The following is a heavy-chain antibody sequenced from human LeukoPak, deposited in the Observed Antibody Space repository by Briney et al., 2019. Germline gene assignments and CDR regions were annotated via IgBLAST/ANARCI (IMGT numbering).Heavy chain of an antibody. CDR3: ARVSSSSLYYYYYYGMDV. CDR1: GFTFSSYA. V-gene: IGHV3-7*01. D-gene: IGHD6-13*01. CDR2: IKQDGSEK. J-gene: IGHJ6*02. Sequence: GGSLRLSCAASGFTFSSYAMTWVRQAPGKGLEWVANIKQDGSEKYYVDSVKGRFTISRDNAKNSLYLQMNSLRAEDTAVYYCARVSSSSLYYYYYYGMDVWGQGTTVTVSS.